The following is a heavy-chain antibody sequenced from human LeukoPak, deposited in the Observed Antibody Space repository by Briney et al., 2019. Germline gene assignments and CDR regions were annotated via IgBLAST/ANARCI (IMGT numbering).Heavy chain of an antibody. J-gene: IGHJ5*02. Sequence: SETLSLTCTVSGGSISSGDYYWSWIRQPPGKGLEWIGYIYYSGSTYYNPSLKSRVTISVDTSKNQFSLKLSSVTAADTAVYYCARVWEDIVVVVAATSGVRFDPWGQGTLVTVSS. CDR1: GGSISSGDYY. CDR2: IYYSGST. V-gene: IGHV4-30-4*02. D-gene: IGHD2-15*01. CDR3: ARVWEDIVVVVAATSGVRFDP.